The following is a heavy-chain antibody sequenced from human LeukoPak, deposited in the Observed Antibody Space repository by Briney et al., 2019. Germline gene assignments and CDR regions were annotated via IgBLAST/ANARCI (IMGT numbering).Heavy chain of an antibody. Sequence: SETLSLTCTVSGGSISSNYWSWIRQPPGKGLEWIGNIYYSGSTYYNPSLKSRVTISVDTSKNQFSLKLSSVTAADTAVYYCARDPATGILPWFSFDIWGRGTLVTVSS. V-gene: IGHV4-59*12. J-gene: IGHJ3*02. CDR1: GGSISSNY. CDR3: ARDPATGILPWFSFDI. D-gene: IGHD1-26*01. CDR2: IYYSGST.